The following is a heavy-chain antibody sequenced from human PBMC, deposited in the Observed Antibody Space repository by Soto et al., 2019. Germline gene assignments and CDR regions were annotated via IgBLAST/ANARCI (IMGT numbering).Heavy chain of an antibody. CDR3: ARHWITMVRGVCHFDY. D-gene: IGHD3-10*01. CDR2: IYYSGST. V-gene: IGHV4-39*01. Sequence: TSETLSLTCTVSGGSISSVGYYWGWIRQPPGKGLEWIGSIYYSGSTYYSPSLKSRVTMSVDPSKNQFSLKLISVTAADTAVYYCARHWITMVRGVCHFDYWGQGTLVTVSS. J-gene: IGHJ4*02. CDR1: GGSISSVGYY.